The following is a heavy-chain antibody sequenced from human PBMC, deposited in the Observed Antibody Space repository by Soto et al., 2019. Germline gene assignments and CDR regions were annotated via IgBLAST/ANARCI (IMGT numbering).Heavy chain of an antibody. CDR1: GFTFSDYY. Sequence: QVQLVESGGGLVKPGGSLRLSCAVSGFTFSDYYMSWIRQAPGKGLEWVSYISSSSSYIYYADSVKGRFTISRDNAKNSLYLQMNSLRAEDTAVYYCARDRYNWNYRGTDWFDPWGQGTLVTVSS. CDR3: ARDRYNWNYRGTDWFDP. CDR2: ISSSSSYI. J-gene: IGHJ5*02. D-gene: IGHD1-7*01. V-gene: IGHV3-11*06.